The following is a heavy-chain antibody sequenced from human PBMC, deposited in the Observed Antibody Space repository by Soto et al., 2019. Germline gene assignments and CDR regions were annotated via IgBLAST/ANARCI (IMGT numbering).Heavy chain of an antibody. Sequence: GGSLRLSCAASGFTFSSYWMSWVRQAPGKGLEWVANIKQDGSEKYYVDSVKGRFTISRDNAKNSLYLQMNGLRAEDTAVYYCARQRVTTPPYYYYYGMDVWGQGTTVTVSS. D-gene: IGHD4-17*01. CDR2: IKQDGSEK. CDR1: GFTFSSYW. J-gene: IGHJ6*02. V-gene: IGHV3-7*01. CDR3: ARQRVTTPPYYYYYGMDV.